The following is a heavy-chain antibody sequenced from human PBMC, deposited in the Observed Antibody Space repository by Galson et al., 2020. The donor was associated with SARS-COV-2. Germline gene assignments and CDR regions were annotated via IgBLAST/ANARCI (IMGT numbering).Heavy chain of an antibody. V-gene: IGHV3-30*18. CDR2: ISYDGSNK. D-gene: IGHD6-13*01. J-gene: IGHJ4*02. Sequence: GESLKISCAASGFTFSSYGMHWVRQAPGKGLEWVAVISYDGSNKYYADSVKGRFTISRDNSKNTLYLQMNSLRAEDTAVYYCAKDRAAAGHHLDYWGQGTLVTVSS. CDR3: AKDRAAAGHHLDY. CDR1: GFTFSSYG.